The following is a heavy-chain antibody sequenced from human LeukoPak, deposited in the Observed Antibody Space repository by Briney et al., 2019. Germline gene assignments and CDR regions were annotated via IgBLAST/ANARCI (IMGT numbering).Heavy chain of an antibody. V-gene: IGHV3-7*03. CDR3: AKDNDYGDYVDAFDI. D-gene: IGHD4-17*01. CDR2: IKQDGSEK. J-gene: IGHJ3*02. CDR1: GFTFSSYW. Sequence: HPGGSLRLSCAASGFTFSSYWMSWVRQAPGKGLEWVANIKQDGSEKYYVDSVKGRFTISRDNSKNTLYLQMNSLRAEDTAVYYCAKDNDYGDYVDAFDIWGQGTMVTVSS.